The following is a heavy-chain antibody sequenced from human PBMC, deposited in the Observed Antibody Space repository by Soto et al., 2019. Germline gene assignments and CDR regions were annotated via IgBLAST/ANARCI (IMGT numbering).Heavy chain of an antibody. CDR1: GFTFSSYA. D-gene: IGHD3-9*01. V-gene: IGHV3-23*01. J-gene: IGHJ4*02. CDR2: ISGSGGST. Sequence: QPGGSLRLSCAASGFTFSSYAMSWVRQAPGKGLEWVSAISGSGGSTYYADSVKGRFTISRDNSKNTLYLQMNSLRAEDTAVYYCVEYYDILTGLDYWGQGTLVTVSS. CDR3: VEYYDILTGLDY.